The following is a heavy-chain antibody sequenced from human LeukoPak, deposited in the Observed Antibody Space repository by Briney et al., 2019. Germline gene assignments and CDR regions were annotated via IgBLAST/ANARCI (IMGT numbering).Heavy chain of an antibody. D-gene: IGHD3-22*01. CDR2: ISWNSGSI. J-gene: IGHJ4*02. CDR1: GFTFDDYA. CDR3: AKSGHSSGYFGYYFDY. V-gene: IGHV3-9*01. Sequence: GRSLRLSCAASGFTFDDYAMHWVRQAPGKGLERVSGISWNSGSIGYADSVKGRFTISRDNAKNSLYLQMNSLRAEDTALYYCAKSGHSSGYFGYYFDYWGQGTLVTVSS.